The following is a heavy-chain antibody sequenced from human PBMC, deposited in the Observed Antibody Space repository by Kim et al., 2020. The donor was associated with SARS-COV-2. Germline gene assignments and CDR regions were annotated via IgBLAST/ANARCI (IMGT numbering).Heavy chain of an antibody. Sequence: GGSLRLSCEASGFTLSGYWMHWVRQAPGKGLVWVSRISDDGSKTNCADSVKGRFTISRDSAKNTLFLQMNSLRAEDTAVYYCATLVTTIGPSGMFHYGMEVWGQGTTVTVSS. CDR3: ATLVTTIGPSGMFHYGMEV. CDR2: ISDDGSKT. J-gene: IGHJ6*02. D-gene: IGHD5-12*01. V-gene: IGHV3-74*01. CDR1: GFTLSGYW.